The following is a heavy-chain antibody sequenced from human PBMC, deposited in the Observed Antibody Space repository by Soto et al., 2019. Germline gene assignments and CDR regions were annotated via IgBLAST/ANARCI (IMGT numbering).Heavy chain of an antibody. J-gene: IGHJ3*02. Sequence: EAQLLQSGGGLVPPGGSLRLSCVASGFAFGNYPMAWVRQTPGKGLQWISTISGSGGMTGYEDSVRGRFTVSIDHSKDTVHLQMTSLRADDTAVYYCAKDRTMARGIRAFDIWGQGTTVTISS. CDR2: ISGSGGMT. CDR3: AKDRTMARGIRAFDI. CDR1: GFAFGNYP. V-gene: IGHV3-23*01. D-gene: IGHD3-10*01.